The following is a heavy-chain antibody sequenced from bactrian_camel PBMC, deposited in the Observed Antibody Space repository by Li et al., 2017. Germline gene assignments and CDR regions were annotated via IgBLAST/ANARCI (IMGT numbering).Heavy chain of an antibody. CDR1: GYTYGRYL. CDR3: AADPSRLGGNCLRSPTYYNY. D-gene: IGHD6*01. V-gene: IGHV3S63*01. J-gene: IGHJ4*01. Sequence: HVQLVESGGGSVQAGGSLLLSCAASGYTYGRYLVGWFRQESGKEREGVACMWNGGLTTYADSVKGRFTISQDNAKNTVYLQMNSLQPEDTAMYYCAADPSRLGGNCLRSPTYYNYWGQGTQVTVS. CDR2: MWNGGLT.